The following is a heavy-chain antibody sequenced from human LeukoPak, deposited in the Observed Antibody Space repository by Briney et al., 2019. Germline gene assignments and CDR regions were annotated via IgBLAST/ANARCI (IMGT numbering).Heavy chain of an antibody. V-gene: IGHV4-39*01. Sequence: SETLSLTCTVSGGSISSSSYYWGWIRQSPGKGLEWIGSMYYRGSTYYNPSLKSRVTLSVDTPKNQFSLKLSSVTAADTAVYYCARHGRDGCNYGPVVYYWGQGTLVTVSS. CDR1: GGSISSSSYY. CDR2: MYYRGST. J-gene: IGHJ4*02. CDR3: ARHGRDGCNYGPVVYY. D-gene: IGHD5-24*01.